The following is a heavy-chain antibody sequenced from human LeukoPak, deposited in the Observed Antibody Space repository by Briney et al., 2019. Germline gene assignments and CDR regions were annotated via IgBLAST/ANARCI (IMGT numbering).Heavy chain of an antibody. CDR2: VSSGSSYI. V-gene: IGHV3-21*01. J-gene: IGHJ5*02. Sequence: GGSLRLSCAASGFTFSSYAMSWVRQAPGKGLEWVSFVSSGSSYIYYADSVKGRFTISRDNARNSLYLQMNSLRAEDTAVYYCAREPSESSAWYDLWGQGTLVTVSS. D-gene: IGHD6-19*01. CDR3: AREPSESSAWYDL. CDR1: GFTFSSYA.